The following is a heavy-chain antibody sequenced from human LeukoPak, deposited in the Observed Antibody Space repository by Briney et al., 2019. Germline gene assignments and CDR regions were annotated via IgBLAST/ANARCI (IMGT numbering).Heavy chain of an antibody. D-gene: IGHD6-13*01. CDR2: IWYDGSNK. CDR1: GFTFSSYG. J-gene: IGHJ4*02. V-gene: IGHV3-33*01. Sequence: GGSLRLSCAASGFTFSSYGMHWVRQAPGKGLEWVAVIWYDGSNKYYADSVKGRFTISRDNSKNTLYPQMSSLRAEDTAVYYCAREGTAAAGKRRSSQFDYWGQGTLVTVSS. CDR3: AREGTAAAGKRRSSQFDY.